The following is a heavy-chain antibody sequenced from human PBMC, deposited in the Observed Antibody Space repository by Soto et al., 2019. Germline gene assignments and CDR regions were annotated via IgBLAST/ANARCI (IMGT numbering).Heavy chain of an antibody. D-gene: IGHD3-9*01. CDR1: GYTFTSYG. CDR2: ISAYNGNT. CDR3: ARDIVLRYIDWAYRGIWIDP. V-gene: IGHV1-18*01. J-gene: IGHJ5*02. Sequence: GASVKVSCKASGYTFTSYGISWVRQAPGQGLEWMGWISAYNGNTNYAQKLQGRVTMTTDTSTSTAYMELRSLRSDDTAVYYCARDIVLRYIDWAYRGIWIDPWGQGPLVTVSS.